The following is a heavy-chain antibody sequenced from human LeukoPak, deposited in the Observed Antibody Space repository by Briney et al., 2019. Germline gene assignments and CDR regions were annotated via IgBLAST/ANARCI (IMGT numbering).Heavy chain of an antibody. D-gene: IGHD2-15*01. CDR3: AREMAEGCSGGSCPDAFDI. CDR2: IWYDGSNK. Sequence: SGGSLRLSCAASGFTFSSYGMHWVRQAPGKGLEWVAVIWYDGSNKYYADSVKGRFTISRDNSKNTLYLQMNSLRAEDTAVYYCAREMAEGCSGGSCPDAFDIWGQGTMVTVSS. V-gene: IGHV3-33*01. J-gene: IGHJ3*02. CDR1: GFTFSSYG.